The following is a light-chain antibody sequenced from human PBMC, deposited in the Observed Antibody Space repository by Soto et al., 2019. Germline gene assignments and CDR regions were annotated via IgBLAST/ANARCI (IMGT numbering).Light chain of an antibody. Sequence: DIHLTQSPSFLSASVGDRVTITCRPSQAVPNNMAWYQQKPGKPPKLLIYEASTLHSGVPSRFSGRKSGTQFTLTIDSLQPEDFANYYCQQVKTYPRTFGGGTKVEIK. V-gene: IGKV1-9*01. J-gene: IGKJ4*01. CDR3: QQVKTYPRT. CDR2: EAS. CDR1: QAVPNN.